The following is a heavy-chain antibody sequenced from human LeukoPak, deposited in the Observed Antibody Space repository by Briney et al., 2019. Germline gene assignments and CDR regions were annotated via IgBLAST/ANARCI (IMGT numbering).Heavy chain of an antibody. V-gene: IGHV4-34*01. D-gene: IGHD3-10*01. CDR2: INHSGST. CDR1: GGSFSGHY. CDR3: ARPRYGSGSLDS. Sequence: SETVTLTCAVYGGSFSGHYWTWIRQPPGKGLEWIGEINHSGSTTYNPSLNNRVTISVDTSKNQFSLKLTSVTAADTAVYYCARPRYGSGSLDSWGQGRQVTVSS. J-gene: IGHJ4*02.